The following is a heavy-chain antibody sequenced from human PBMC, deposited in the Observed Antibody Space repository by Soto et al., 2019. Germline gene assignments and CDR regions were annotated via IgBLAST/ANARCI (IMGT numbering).Heavy chain of an antibody. Sequence: QVQLVESGGGVVQPGTSLRLSCAASGFTFSGAGMHWVRQAPGKGLEYVAIIWFDGSHQYYADSVKGRFTISRDNSRNILYLQMNSLRAEDTAVYYCVLLNDWTLDSWGQGTLVSVSS. D-gene: IGHD2-15*01. CDR1: GFTFSGAG. J-gene: IGHJ4*02. CDR3: VLLNDWTLDS. V-gene: IGHV3-33*01. CDR2: IWFDGSHQ.